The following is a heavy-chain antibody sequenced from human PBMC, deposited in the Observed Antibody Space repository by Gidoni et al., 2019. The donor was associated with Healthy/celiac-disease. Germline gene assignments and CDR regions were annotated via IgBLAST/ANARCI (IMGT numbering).Heavy chain of an antibody. D-gene: IGHD2-21*02. CDR3: ARLSVVTPYAFDI. Sequence: EVQLVESGVGLVKPGGSLRLSCAAYGSTFSSYSMNWVRPAPGKGLEWVSSISSSSSYIYYADSVKGRFTISRDNAKNSLYLQMNSLRAEDTAVYYCARLSVVTPYAFDIWGQGTMVTVSS. CDR2: ISSSSSYI. J-gene: IGHJ3*02. CDR1: GSTFSSYS. V-gene: IGHV3-21*01.